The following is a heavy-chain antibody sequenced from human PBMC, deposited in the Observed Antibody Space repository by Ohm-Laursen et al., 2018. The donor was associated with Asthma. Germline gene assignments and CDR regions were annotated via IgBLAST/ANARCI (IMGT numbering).Heavy chain of an antibody. V-gene: IGHV4-61*01. J-gene: IGHJ5*02. CDR1: GGSISNGSYY. Sequence: SETLSLTCPVSGGSISNGSYYWSWIRQHPGKGLEWIGYIYYSGSTNYNPSLKSRVTISVDTSKNQFSLKLSSVTAADTAVYYCARTTVTSHWFDPWGQGTLVTVSS. CDR3: ARTTVTSHWFDP. D-gene: IGHD4-11*01. CDR2: IYYSGST.